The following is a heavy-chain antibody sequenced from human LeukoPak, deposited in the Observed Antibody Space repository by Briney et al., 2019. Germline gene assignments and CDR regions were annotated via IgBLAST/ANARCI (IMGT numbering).Heavy chain of an antibody. CDR3: ARDYGWYRDYYYYYGMDV. V-gene: IGHV3-66*01. D-gene: IGHD6-19*01. Sequence: PGGSLRLSCAASGFTVSSNYMSWVGQAPGKGLEWVSVIYSGGSTYYTDSVKGRFTISRDNSKNTLYLQMNSLRAEDTAVYYCARDYGWYRDYYYYYGMDVWGQGTTVTVYS. CDR2: IYSGGST. J-gene: IGHJ6*02. CDR1: GFTVSSNY.